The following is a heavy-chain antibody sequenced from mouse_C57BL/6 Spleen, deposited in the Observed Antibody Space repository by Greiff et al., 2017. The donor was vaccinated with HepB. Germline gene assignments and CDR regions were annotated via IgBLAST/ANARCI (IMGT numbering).Heavy chain of an antibody. CDR3: ARDLGTGGFDY. D-gene: IGHD3-3*01. Sequence: DVHLVESGGGLVKPGGSLKLSCAASGFTFSSYAMSWVRQTPEKRLEWVATISDGGSYTYYPDNVKGRFTISRDNAKNNLYLQMSHLKSEDTAMYYCARDLGTGGFDYWGQGTTLTVSS. V-gene: IGHV5-4*01. CDR1: GFTFSSYA. CDR2: ISDGGSYT. J-gene: IGHJ2*01.